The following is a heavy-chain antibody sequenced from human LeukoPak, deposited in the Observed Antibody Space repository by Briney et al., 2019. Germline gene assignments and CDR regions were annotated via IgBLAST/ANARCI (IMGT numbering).Heavy chain of an antibody. V-gene: IGHV1-69*06. CDR2: IIPIFGTA. CDR3: ATDRGQGGTAMVTPTLNY. Sequence: ASVKVSCKASGGTFSSYVINWVRQAPGQGLEWMGGIIPIFGTANYAQKFQGRVTMTEDTSTDTAYMELSSLRSEDTAVYYCATDRGQGGTAMVTPTLNYWGQGTLVTVSS. D-gene: IGHD5-18*01. J-gene: IGHJ4*02. CDR1: GGTFSSYV.